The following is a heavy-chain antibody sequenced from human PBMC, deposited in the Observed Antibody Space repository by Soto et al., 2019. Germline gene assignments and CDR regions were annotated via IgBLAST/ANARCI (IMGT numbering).Heavy chain of an antibody. Sequence: EEQLVESGGDLVKPGGSLRLSCAASGFSFTNAWMSWVRQAPGKGLEWIGRIKRKSDGGTADYGAPVKGRFIISRDDSKNTLYLQMNSLKIEDTAVYYCGTGDAFALWGQGTMVTVSS. CDR2: IKRKSDGGTA. D-gene: IGHD7-27*01. CDR1: GFSFTNAW. V-gene: IGHV3-15*01. J-gene: IGHJ3*01. CDR3: GTGDAFAL.